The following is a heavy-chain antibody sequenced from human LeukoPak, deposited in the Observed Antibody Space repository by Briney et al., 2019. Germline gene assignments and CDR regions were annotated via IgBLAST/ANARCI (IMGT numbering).Heavy chain of an antibody. D-gene: IGHD6-6*01. CDR3: ARREEYSTGPGRSDP. CDR1: GYIFANYW. V-gene: IGHV5-51*01. Sequence: GASLKISCKGSGYIFANYWIGWVRQMPGKGLEWMGIIYPGDSDTRYSPSFQGQVTMSADKSTSTAYLQWSSLRASDTAMYYCARREEYSTGPGRSDPWGQGTLVTVSS. CDR2: IYPGDSDT. J-gene: IGHJ5*02.